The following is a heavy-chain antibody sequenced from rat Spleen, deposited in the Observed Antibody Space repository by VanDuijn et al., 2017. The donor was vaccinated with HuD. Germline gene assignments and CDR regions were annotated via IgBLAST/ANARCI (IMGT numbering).Heavy chain of an antibody. CDR1: DHSVTSSYR. V-gene: IGHV3-3*01. CDR2: IDSPGST. J-gene: IGHJ3*01. Sequence: EVQLQESGPGLVKPSQSLSLTCSVTDHSVTSSYRWNWIRKFPGNKLEWMGFIDSPGSTTNNPSLKSRISITRDTSKNQFFLQVNSVTTEDTATYYCTRSVSGSSGFVYWGQGTLVTVSS. D-gene: IGHD5-1*01. CDR3: TRSVSGSSGFVY.